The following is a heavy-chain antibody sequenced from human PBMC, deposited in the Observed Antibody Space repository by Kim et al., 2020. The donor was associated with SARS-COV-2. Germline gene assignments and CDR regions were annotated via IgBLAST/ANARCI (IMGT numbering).Heavy chain of an antibody. V-gene: IGHV3-7*03. D-gene: IGHD3-9*01. CDR1: GFIFNSYW. CDR3: VRNICNNTFDS. J-gene: IGHJ4*02. CDR2: TNRHGIGK. Sequence: GGSLRLSCAASGFIFNSYWMNWVRQAPGKGLEWVSSTNRHGIGKYYMDSTRGRFTISRDNDKNFVYLEMRRLRVDDTAIYYCVRNICNNTFDSWGQGTLVTVSS.